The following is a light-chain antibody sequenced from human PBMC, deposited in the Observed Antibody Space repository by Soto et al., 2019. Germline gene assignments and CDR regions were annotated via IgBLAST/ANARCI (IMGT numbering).Light chain of an antibody. Sequence: AIQMTQSPSSLSASVGDRVTIICRASQGIRNDLGWYQQKPGKAPKLLIYATSSLQSGVPSRFSGSGSGTDFTLTISSLHPEDFATYYCLQDYNYPLTFGGGTKVEIK. J-gene: IGKJ4*01. CDR2: ATS. CDR1: QGIRND. CDR3: LQDYNYPLT. V-gene: IGKV1-6*01.